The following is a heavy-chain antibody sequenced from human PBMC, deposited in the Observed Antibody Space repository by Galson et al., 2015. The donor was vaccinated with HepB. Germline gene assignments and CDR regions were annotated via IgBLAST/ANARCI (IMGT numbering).Heavy chain of an antibody. CDR1: GYTFTSYA. CDR2: ISAYNGNT. Sequence: SVKVSCKASGYTFTSYAMHWVRQAPGQRLEWMGWISAYNGNTNYAQKLQGRVTMTTDTSTSTAYMELRSLRSDDTAVYYCARAQINWFDPWGQGTLVTVSS. V-gene: IGHV1-18*01. CDR3: ARAQINWFDP. J-gene: IGHJ5*02.